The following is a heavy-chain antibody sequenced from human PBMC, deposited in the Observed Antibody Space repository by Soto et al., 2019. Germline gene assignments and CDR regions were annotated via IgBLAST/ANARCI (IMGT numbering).Heavy chain of an antibody. D-gene: IGHD6-13*01. CDR3: ARAAYSSSYKYYYGMDV. CDR1: GFTFSDYY. V-gene: IGHV3-11*04. J-gene: IGHJ6*02. Sequence: PGGSLRLSCAASGFTFSDYYMSWIRQAPGKGLEWVSYISSSGSTIYYADSVKGRFTISRDNAKNSLYLQMNSLRVEDTAVYYCARAAYSSSYKYYYGMDVWGQGTTVTVSS. CDR2: ISSSGSTI.